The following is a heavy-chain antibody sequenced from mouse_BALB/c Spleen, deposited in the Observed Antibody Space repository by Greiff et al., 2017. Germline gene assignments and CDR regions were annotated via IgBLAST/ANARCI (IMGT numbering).Heavy chain of an antibody. D-gene: IGHD2-2*01. CDR1: GFTFSSYY. CDR3: ARHHGYDHWYLDV. V-gene: IGHV5-6-2*01. CDR2: INSNGGST. Sequence: EVKLQESGGGLVKLGGSLKLSCAASGFTFSSYYMSWVRQTPEKRLELVAAINSNGGSTYYPDTVKGRFTISRDNAKNTLYLQMSSLKSEDTALYYCARHHGYDHWYLDVWGAGTTVTVS. J-gene: IGHJ1*01.